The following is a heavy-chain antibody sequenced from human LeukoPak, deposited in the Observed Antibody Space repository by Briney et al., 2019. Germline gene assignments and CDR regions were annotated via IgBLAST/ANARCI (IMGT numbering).Heavy chain of an antibody. D-gene: IGHD2-15*01. CDR2: IYPCDSGT. CDR3: ARVLGYCSGGSCPRGYYCGMDV. CDR1: GYSCTSYW. V-gene: IGHV5-51*01. Sequence: GESLKISWKGSGYSCTSYWIGCVRQMPGKGLGWMGIIYPCDSGTGYSPSFQGQVTISADKSISTAYLQWSSLKASDTAMYYCARVLGYCSGGSCPRGYYCGMDVWGQGTTVTVSS. J-gene: IGHJ6*02.